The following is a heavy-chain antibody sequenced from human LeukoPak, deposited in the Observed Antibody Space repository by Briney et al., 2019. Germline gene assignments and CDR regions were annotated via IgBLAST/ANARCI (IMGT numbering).Heavy chain of an antibody. Sequence: GGSPRLSCAASGFAVSSKYMTWVRQAPGKGLEWVSVINSGGSTDYADSVKGRFTISRDNSKNTLYLQMNSLRAEDTAVYYCSLLRGIIPSWGQGTLVTVSS. V-gene: IGHV3-66*01. D-gene: IGHD3-10*01. CDR3: SLLRGIIPS. CDR2: INSGGST. J-gene: IGHJ4*02. CDR1: GFAVSSKY.